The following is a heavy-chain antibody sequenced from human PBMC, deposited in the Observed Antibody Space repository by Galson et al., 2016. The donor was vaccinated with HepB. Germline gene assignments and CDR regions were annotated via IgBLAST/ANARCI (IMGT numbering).Heavy chain of an antibody. D-gene: IGHD2-15*01. V-gene: IGHV3-33*01. CDR3: SSGSQDDIEVDGDLEQDY. CDR1: GFIFSHYG. CDR2: IGTGGRNV. J-gene: IGHJ4*02. Sequence: SLRLSCAASGFIFSHYGMHWVRQAPGKGLESVASIGTGGRNVYYADSVKGRFTISRDNSKNTLFVQMNTLRVEDTAVYYCSSGSQDDIEVDGDLEQDYWGQGTLVTVSS.